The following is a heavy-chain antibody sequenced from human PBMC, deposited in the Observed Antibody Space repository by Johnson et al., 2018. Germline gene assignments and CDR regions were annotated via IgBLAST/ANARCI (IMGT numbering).Heavy chain of an antibody. J-gene: IGHJ3*01. D-gene: IGHD4-11*01. Sequence: EVQLVETGGGLVQPGGSLRLSCAVSGFTFRNFAMGWVRQAPGRGLDWVSSLSASGGSTYSAPSFKVRLTISRDTPKNSVYLEMNSLTADDTAVYYCAKSHDSSKAFDLWGQGTMVTVSS. CDR3: AKSHDSSKAFDL. CDR1: GFTFRNFA. CDR2: LSASGGST. V-gene: IGHV3-23*04.